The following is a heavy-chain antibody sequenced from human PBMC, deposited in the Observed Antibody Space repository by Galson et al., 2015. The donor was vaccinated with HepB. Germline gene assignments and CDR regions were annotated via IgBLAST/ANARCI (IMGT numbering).Heavy chain of an antibody. CDR1: GGTFSNFV. CDR3: STSYYYVNGFMDYTTYGMDV. J-gene: IGHJ6*02. V-gene: IGHV1-69*13. D-gene: IGHD3-10*02. Sequence: SVKVSCKASGGTFSNFVISWVRQAPGQGLEWMGGIIPLFDTSNYAQKFQGRVTITADESTRTAYMDLSSLRSEDTAIYYLSTSYYYVNGFMDYTTYGMDVWSQGSTVTVSS. CDR2: IIPLFDTS.